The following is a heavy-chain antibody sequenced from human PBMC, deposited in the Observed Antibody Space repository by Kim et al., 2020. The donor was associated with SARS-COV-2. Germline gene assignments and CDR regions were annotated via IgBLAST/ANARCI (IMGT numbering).Heavy chain of an antibody. J-gene: IGHJ6*02. D-gene: IGHD6-13*01. CDR2: FYILGDT. V-gene: IGHV3-53*04. CDR3: AGSSNWFGMDV. CDR1: GFSITSTY. Sequence: GGSLRLSCALSGFSITSTYMSWVRQAPGKGLEWVSIFYILGDTYSDSVKGRFTMSRHSSDNTLDLQMDSLRPEDTAVYYCAGSSNWFGMDVWGQGTTVTVSS.